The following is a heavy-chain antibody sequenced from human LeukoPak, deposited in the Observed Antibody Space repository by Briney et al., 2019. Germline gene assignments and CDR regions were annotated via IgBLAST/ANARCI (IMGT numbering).Heavy chain of an antibody. CDR1: GYTFTSYG. V-gene: IGHV1-18*01. D-gene: IGHD4-17*01. CDR2: ISAYNGNT. J-gene: IGHJ6*03. Sequence: GTSVKVSCKASGYTFTSYGISWVRQAPGQGLEWMGWISAYNGNTNYAQKLQGRVTMTTDTSTSTAYMELRSLRSDDTAVYYCARGVGDYSYYYYMDVWGKGTTVTVSS. CDR3: ARGVGDYSYYYYMDV.